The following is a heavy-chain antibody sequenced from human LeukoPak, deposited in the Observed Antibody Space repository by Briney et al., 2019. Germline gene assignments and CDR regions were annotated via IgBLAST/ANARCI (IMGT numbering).Heavy chain of an antibody. CDR3: AELGITMIGGV. CDR2: ISWNRRSI. CDR1: GFSFDDYA. J-gene: IGHJ6*04. V-gene: IGHV3-9*01. D-gene: IGHD3-10*02. Sequence: PGGSLRLSCAASGFSFDDYAMHWVRQAPGRGLEWVSGISWNRRSIGYADSVKGRFTISRDNAKSSLYLQMNSLRAEDTAVYYCAELGITMIGGVWGKGTTVTISS.